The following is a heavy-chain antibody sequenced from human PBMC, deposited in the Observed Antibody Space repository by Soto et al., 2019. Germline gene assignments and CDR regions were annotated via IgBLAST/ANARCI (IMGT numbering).Heavy chain of an antibody. CDR1: GFTFSSYW. CDR3: ARGRGCSTGCHNFDY. Sequence: EVQLVESGGGLVQPGGSLRLSCAASGFTFSSYWMSWVRQAPGKGLEWVANIKQDGSEKYYVDSVKGRFTISRDNAKNSLYLQMNNLRAEDTAVYYGARGRGCSTGCHNFDYWGQGTLVTVSS. V-gene: IGHV3-7*01. CDR2: IKQDGSEK. J-gene: IGHJ4*02. D-gene: IGHD2-2*01.